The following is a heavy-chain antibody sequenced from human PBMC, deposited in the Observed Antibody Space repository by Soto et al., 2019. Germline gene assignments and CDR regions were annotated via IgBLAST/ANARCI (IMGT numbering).Heavy chain of an antibody. CDR3: ARDLAGRSGYYKWFDP. CDR2: INAGNGNT. D-gene: IGHD3-3*01. V-gene: IGHV1-3*01. J-gene: IGHJ5*02. Sequence: ASVKVSCKASGYTFTSYAMHWVRQAPGQRLEWMGWINAGNGNTKYSQKFQGRVTITRGTSASTAYMELSSLRSEDTAVYYCARDLAGRSGYYKWFDPWGQGTLVTVSS. CDR1: GYTFTSYA.